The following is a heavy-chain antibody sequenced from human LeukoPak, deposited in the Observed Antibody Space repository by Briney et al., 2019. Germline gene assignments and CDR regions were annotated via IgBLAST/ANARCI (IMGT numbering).Heavy chain of an antibody. D-gene: IGHD3-3*01. Sequence: PGGSLRLSCAASGFTFSSYAMSWVRQAPGKGLEWASAISGSGGSTYYADSVKGRFTISRDNSKNTLYLQMNSLRAEDTAVYYCARGQVTIFGVVTEYYFDYWGQGTLVTVSS. J-gene: IGHJ4*02. CDR2: ISGSGGST. V-gene: IGHV3-23*01. CDR3: ARGQVTIFGVVTEYYFDY. CDR1: GFTFSSYA.